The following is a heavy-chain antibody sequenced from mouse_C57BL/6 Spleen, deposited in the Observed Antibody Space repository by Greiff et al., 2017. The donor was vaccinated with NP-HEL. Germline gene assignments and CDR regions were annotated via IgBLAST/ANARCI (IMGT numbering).Heavy chain of an antibody. D-gene: IGHD2-4*01. CDR1: GYTFTDYY. Sequence: QVQLKESGAELVRPGASVKLSCKASGYTFTDYYINWVKQRPGQGLEWIARIYPGSGNTYYNEKFKGKATLTAEKSSSTAYMQLSSLTSEDSAVDFCARGYDYDAGFAYWGQGTLVTVSA. CDR2: IYPGSGNT. J-gene: IGHJ3*01. CDR3: ARGYDYDAGFAY. V-gene: IGHV1-76*01.